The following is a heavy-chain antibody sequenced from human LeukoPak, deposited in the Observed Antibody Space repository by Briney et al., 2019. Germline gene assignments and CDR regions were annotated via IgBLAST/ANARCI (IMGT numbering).Heavy chain of an antibody. J-gene: IGHJ3*02. D-gene: IGHD1-26*01. Sequence: PGGSLRLSCAASGFTFDDYAMHWVRQAPGKGLEWVSLISGDGGSTYYADSVKGRFTISRDNSKNSLYLQMNSLRTEDTALYYCAKDIRGKWELNAFDIWGQGTMVTVSS. V-gene: IGHV3-43*02. CDR2: ISGDGGST. CDR3: AKDIRGKWELNAFDI. CDR1: GFTFDDYA.